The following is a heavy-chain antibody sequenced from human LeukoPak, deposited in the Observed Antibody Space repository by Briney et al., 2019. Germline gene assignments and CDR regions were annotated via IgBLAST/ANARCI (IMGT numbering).Heavy chain of an antibody. J-gene: IGHJ4*02. Sequence: GGSLRLSCAASGFTFSSYSMNWVRQAPGEGLEWVSYISSSSSTIYYAHSVRGGFTISRDNAKNSLYLQMNSLRAEDTAVYYCARSPGDIVVVPAASDYWGQGTLVTVSS. V-gene: IGHV3-48*01. CDR3: ARSPGDIVVVPAASDY. CDR2: ISSSSSTI. D-gene: IGHD2-2*01. CDR1: GFTFSSYS.